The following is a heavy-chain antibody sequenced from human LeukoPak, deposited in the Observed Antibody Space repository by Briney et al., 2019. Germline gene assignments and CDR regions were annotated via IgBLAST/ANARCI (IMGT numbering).Heavy chain of an antibody. V-gene: IGHV3-9*01. CDR3: AKGPDSGSYSLFDY. CDR2: ISWNSGSI. Sequence: PGGSLRLSCAASGFTFDDYAMHWVRQAPGKGLEWVSGISWNSGSIGYADSVKGRFTISRDNAKNSLYLQMNSLRAEDTALYYCAKGPDSGSYSLFDYWGQGTLVTVSS. J-gene: IGHJ4*02. D-gene: IGHD1-26*01. CDR1: GFTFDDYA.